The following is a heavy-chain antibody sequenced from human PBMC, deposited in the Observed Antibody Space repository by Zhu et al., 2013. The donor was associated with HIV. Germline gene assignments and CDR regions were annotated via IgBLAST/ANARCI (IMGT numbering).Heavy chain of an antibody. J-gene: IGHJ4*02. CDR3: ARGYSIVVVPAAAQDFDY. D-gene: IGHD2-2*01. V-gene: IGHV1-69*01. Sequence: QVQLVQSGAEVKKPGSSVKVSCKASGGTFSSYAISWVRQAPGQGLEWMGGIIPIFGTANYAQKFQGRVTITADESTSTAYMELSSLRSEDTAVYYCARGYSIVVVPAAAQDFDYWGPGNPGHRLL. CDR2: IIPIFGTA. CDR1: GGTFSSYA.